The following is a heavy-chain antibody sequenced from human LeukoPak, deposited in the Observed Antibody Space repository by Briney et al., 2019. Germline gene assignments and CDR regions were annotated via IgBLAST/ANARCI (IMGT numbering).Heavy chain of an antibody. V-gene: IGHV3-15*01. CDR1: GFTFSNAW. J-gene: IGHJ4*02. CDR2: IKSKTDSGTT. CDR3: ARGSVWGSYRFDY. Sequence: PGGSLRLSCAASGFTFSNAWMSWVRQAPGKGLEWVGRIKSKTDSGTTDYAAPVKGRFTISRDDSKNTLYLQMNSLKTEDTAVYYCARGSVWGSYRFDYWGQGTLVTVSS. D-gene: IGHD3-16*02.